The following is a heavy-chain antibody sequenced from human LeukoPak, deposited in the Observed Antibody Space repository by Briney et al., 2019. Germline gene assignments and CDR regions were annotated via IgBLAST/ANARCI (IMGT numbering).Heavy chain of an antibody. CDR3: AKEYDSSGYYSAAFDM. CDR1: GFTFSDHG. CDR2: MSYDGSKK. J-gene: IGHJ3*02. D-gene: IGHD3-22*01. V-gene: IGHV3-30*18. Sequence: GGSLRLSCGASGFTFSDHGMHWVRQAPGKGLEWVAVMSYDGSKKYYADSVKGRFTISRDNSKNTLYLQMNSLRGEDTAVYHCAKEYDSSGYYSAAFDMWGQGTMVTVSS.